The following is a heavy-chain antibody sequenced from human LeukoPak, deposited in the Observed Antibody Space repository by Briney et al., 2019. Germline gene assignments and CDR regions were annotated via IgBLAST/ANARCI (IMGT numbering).Heavy chain of an antibody. CDR3: ARIYCSSTSCYLDWYFDL. D-gene: IGHD2-2*01. CDR1: GGSISSSSYY. CDR2: IYYSGST. V-gene: IGHV4-39*01. J-gene: IGHJ2*01. Sequence: KPSETLSLTCTVSGGSISSSSYYWGWIRQPPGKGLEWIGSIYYSGSTYYNPSLKSRVTISVDTSKNLFSLKLSSVTAADTAVYYCARIYCSSTSCYLDWYFDLWGRGTLVTVSS.